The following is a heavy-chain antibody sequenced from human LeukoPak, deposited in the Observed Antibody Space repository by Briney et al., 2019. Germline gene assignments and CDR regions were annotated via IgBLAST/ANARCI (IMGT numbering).Heavy chain of an antibody. CDR2: ISSSGSSI. D-gene: IGHD5-18*01. V-gene: IGHV3-48*03. CDR1: GFTFRTYE. J-gene: IGHJ3*01. Sequence: GGSLRLSCAASGFTFRTYEMNWVRRAPGKGLEWVSYISSSGSSIYYADSVKGRFTISRDNAKNSLYLQMHSLRAEDTTVYYCVRGGNYGYLWNAFDVWGQGTMVTVSS. CDR3: VRGGNYGYLWNAFDV.